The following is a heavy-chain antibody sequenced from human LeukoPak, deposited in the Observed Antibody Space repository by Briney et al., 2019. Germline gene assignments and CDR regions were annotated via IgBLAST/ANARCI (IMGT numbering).Heavy chain of an antibody. CDR3: ACYYYDSSGYFQLDY. V-gene: IGHV3-11*04. J-gene: IGHJ4*02. D-gene: IGHD3-22*01. CDR2: ISSSGSTI. Sequence: PGGSLRLSCAASGFTFSDYYMSWIRQAPGKGLEWVSYISSSGSTIYYADSVKGRFTISRDNAKNSLYLQMNSLRAEGTAVYYCACYYYDSSGYFQLDYWGQGTLVTVSS. CDR1: GFTFSDYY.